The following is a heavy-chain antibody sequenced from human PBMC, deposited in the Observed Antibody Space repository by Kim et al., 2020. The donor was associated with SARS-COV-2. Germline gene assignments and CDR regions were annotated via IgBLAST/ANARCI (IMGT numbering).Heavy chain of an antibody. CDR3: ARDGYGDYGAFDI. Sequence: YYADPGKGRITISRDNSKNTLYLQMNSLRAEDTAVYYCARDGYGDYGAFDIWGQGTMVTVSS. J-gene: IGHJ3*02. V-gene: IGHV3-33*01. D-gene: IGHD4-17*01.